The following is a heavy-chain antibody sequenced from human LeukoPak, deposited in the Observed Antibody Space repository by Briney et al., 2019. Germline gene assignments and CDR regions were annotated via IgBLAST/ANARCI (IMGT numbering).Heavy chain of an antibody. V-gene: IGHV4-59*08. D-gene: IGHD3-22*01. CDR3: ARHPDYYDSSGSNWFDP. CDR2: IYYSGST. J-gene: IGHJ5*02. Sequence: TSETLSLTCTVSGGSISSYYWSWIRQPPGKGLEWIGYIYYSGSTNYNPSLNSRVTISVDTSKNQFSLRLSSVTAADTAVYYCARHPDYYDSSGSNWFDPWGQGTLVTVSS. CDR1: GGSISSYY.